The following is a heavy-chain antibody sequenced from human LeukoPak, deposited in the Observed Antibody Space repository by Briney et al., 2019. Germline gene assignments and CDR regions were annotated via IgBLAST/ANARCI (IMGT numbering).Heavy chain of an antibody. D-gene: IGHD3-10*01. CDR3: ARDPPYGSGSYFDYGMDV. J-gene: IGHJ6*02. V-gene: IGHV3-23*01. CDR1: GFTFSSYA. Sequence: GGSLRLSCAASGFTFSSYAMSWVRQAPGKGLEWVSAISGSGGSTYYADSVKGRFTISRDNSKNTLYLQMNSLRAEDTAVYYCARDPPYGSGSYFDYGMDVWGQGTTVTVSS. CDR2: ISGSGGST.